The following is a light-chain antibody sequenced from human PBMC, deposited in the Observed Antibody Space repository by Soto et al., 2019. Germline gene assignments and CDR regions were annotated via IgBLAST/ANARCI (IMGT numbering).Light chain of an antibody. J-gene: IGKJ2*01. CDR1: ESIVSW. CDR2: KAS. CDR3: QQYHRSPVT. Sequence: DIQMTQSPPTLSASIGDRVAITCRASESIVSWLAWYQHKPGKAPRLLIYKASYLKSGVPSRFSGSKSGTEFTLTISSLQPDDFGTYYCQQYHRSPVTFGQGTKLEIK. V-gene: IGKV1-5*03.